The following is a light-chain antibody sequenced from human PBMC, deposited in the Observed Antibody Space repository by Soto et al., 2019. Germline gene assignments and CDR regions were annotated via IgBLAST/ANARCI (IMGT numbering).Light chain of an antibody. CDR2: DAS. CDR3: QQRGRSPTWT. Sequence: EIMLTQSPGTLSLSPGERATLSCRASQRISSSSLAWYQQKPGQAPRLLIYDASSRATGIPDRFSGSGSGTDFTLTISRLEPEDFAVYYCQQRGRSPTWTFGQGTKVEIK. J-gene: IGKJ1*01. V-gene: IGKV3-20*01. CDR1: QRISSSS.